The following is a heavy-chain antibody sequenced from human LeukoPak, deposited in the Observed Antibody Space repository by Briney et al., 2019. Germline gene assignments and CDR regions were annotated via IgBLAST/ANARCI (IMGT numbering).Heavy chain of an antibody. J-gene: IGHJ4*02. D-gene: IGHD4-17*01. V-gene: IGHV4-30-4*01. CDR3: ARTRTDYGDYVEDY. Sequence: SQTLSLTCTVSGGSTSSGDYYWSWIRQPPGKGLEWIGYIYYSGSTYYNPSLKSRVTISVDTSKNQFSLKLSSVTAADTAVYYCARTRTDYGDYVEDYWGQGTLVTVSS. CDR2: IYYSGST. CDR1: GGSTSSGDYY.